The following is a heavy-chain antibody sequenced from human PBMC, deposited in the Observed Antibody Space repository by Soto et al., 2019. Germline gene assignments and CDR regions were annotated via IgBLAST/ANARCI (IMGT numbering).Heavy chain of an antibody. V-gene: IGHV3-23*01. CDR1: GFTFYNYT. CDR2: ITGSGSDT. CDR3: AKLGSSSWSPHYYFDY. Sequence: GGSLRLSCAASGFTFYNYTMGWVRQAPGKGLEWVSAITGSGSDTYYVDSVKGRFTISRDNSENTLYLQMNSLRAEDTAIYYCAKLGSSSWSPHYYFDYWGQGTLVTVSS. D-gene: IGHD2-2*01. J-gene: IGHJ4*02.